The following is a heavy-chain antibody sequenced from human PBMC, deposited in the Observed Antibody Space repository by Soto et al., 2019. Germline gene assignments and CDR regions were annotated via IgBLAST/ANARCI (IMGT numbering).Heavy chain of an antibody. Sequence: GGSLRLSCAASGLTFSSYAMSWVRQAPGKGLEWVSGISASGDSTYYADSVKGRFTISRDNSKNTLYVQMNGLRAEDTAVYYCAKGEYGASGSYYNNLDYWGQGTVVTVSS. CDR3: AKGEYGASGSYYNNLDY. V-gene: IGHV3-23*01. CDR1: GLTFSSYA. CDR2: ISASGDST. D-gene: IGHD3-10*01. J-gene: IGHJ4*02.